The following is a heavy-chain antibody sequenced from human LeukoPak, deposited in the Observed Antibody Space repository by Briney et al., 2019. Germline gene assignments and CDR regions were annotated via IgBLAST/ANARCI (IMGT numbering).Heavy chain of an antibody. D-gene: IGHD6-19*01. CDR3: ARDSGYSSGWYYFDY. Sequence: SVKVSCKASGGTFSSYAISWVRQAPGQGLEWMGGIIPIFGTANYAQKFQGRVTITADESTSTAYMELSSLRSEDTAVYYCARDSGYSSGWYYFDYWGQGTLVTVSS. J-gene: IGHJ4*02. CDR1: GGTFSSYA. V-gene: IGHV1-69*13. CDR2: IIPIFGTA.